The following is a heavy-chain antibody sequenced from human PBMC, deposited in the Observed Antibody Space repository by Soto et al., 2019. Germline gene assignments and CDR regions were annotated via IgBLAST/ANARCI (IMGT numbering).Heavy chain of an antibody. CDR2: ISAYNGNT. V-gene: IGHV1-18*04. Sequence: ASVKVSCKASGYTFTSYGISWVRQAPGQGLEWMGWISAYNGNTNYAQKLQGRVTMTTDTSTSTAYMEPRSLRSDDTAVYYCARVAARVVGIVFQHWGQGTLVTVSS. D-gene: IGHD6-6*01. CDR1: GYTFTSYG. J-gene: IGHJ1*01. CDR3: ARVAARVVGIVFQH.